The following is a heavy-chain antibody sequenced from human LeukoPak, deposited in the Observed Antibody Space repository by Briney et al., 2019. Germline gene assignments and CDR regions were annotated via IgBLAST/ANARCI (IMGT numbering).Heavy chain of an antibody. Sequence: KPSETLSLTCTVSGDSISSGGYYWSWIRQPAGKGLEWIGRIYASGTTNYNPSLKSRVTISVDTSKDQFSLKLSSVTAADTAVYYCHADCSSTSCSETPGDYWGQGTLVTVSS. CDR2: IYASGTT. V-gene: IGHV4-61*02. CDR1: GDSISSGGYY. CDR3: HADCSSTSCSETPGDY. J-gene: IGHJ4*02. D-gene: IGHD2-2*01.